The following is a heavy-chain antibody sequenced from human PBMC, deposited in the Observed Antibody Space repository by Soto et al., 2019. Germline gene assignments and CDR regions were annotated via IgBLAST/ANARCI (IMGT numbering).Heavy chain of an antibody. CDR2: ISGSGGNI. D-gene: IGHD3-22*01. CDR3: ARDGGPVVITFDF. CDR1: GLSFDTYA. J-gene: IGHJ4*02. V-gene: IGHV3-23*01. Sequence: EVQLLESGGGWVKPGGSLRLSCVVSGLSFDTYAMSWVRQAPGKGLEWVSVISGSGGNIWYADSVKDRFTISRDKSKNTLYLQMSSLRVEDTAVYYCARDGGPVVITFDFWGQGTLVTVSS.